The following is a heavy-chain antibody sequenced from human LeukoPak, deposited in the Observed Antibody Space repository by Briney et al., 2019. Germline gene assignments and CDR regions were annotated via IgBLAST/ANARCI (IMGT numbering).Heavy chain of an antibody. CDR2: INPNSGGT. D-gene: IGHD3-22*01. J-gene: IGHJ4*02. CDR1: DYTFTSYG. V-gene: IGHV1-2*02. Sequence: GASVKVSCKGSDYTFTSYGISWVRQAPGQGLEWMGWINPNSGGTNYAQKFQGRVTMTRDTSISTAYMELSRLRSDDTAVYYCAALESVPNYYDSSGYHFDYWGQGTLVTVSS. CDR3: AALESVPNYYDSSGYHFDY.